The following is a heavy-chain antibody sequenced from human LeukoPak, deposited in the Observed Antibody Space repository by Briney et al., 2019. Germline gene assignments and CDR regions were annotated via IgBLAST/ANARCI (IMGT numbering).Heavy chain of an antibody. J-gene: IGHJ6*03. D-gene: IGHD1-26*01. V-gene: IGHV4-61*08. CDR1: GYSISGGYY. Sequence: SETLSLTCTVSGYSISGGYYWGWIRQPPGKGLEWIGYIYYSGSTNYNPSLKSRVTISVDTSKNQFSLKLSSVTAADTAVYYCASGAYSYYYMDVWGKGTTVTISS. CDR3: ASGAYSYYYMDV. CDR2: IYYSGST.